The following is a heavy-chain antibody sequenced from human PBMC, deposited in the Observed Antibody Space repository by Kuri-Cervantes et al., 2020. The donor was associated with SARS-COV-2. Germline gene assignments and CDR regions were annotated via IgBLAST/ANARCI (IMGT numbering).Heavy chain of an antibody. CDR2: ISGSGGST. CDR1: GFTFSSYA. CDR3: AKGGYCSGGSCLGPGYFDY. Sequence: GESLKISCAASGFTFSSYAMSWVRQAPGKGLEWVSAISGSGGSTYYADSVKGRFTISRDNSKNTLYLQMNSLRAEDTAVYYCAKGGYCSGGSCLGPGYFDYWGQGTLVTVSS. J-gene: IGHJ4*02. V-gene: IGHV3-23*01. D-gene: IGHD2-15*01.